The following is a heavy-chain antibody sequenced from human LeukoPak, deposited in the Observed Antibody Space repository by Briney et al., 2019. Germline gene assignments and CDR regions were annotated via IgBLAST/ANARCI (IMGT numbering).Heavy chain of an antibody. CDR2: IKQDGSEK. V-gene: IGHV3-7*01. CDR1: GFTVSSNY. D-gene: IGHD2-21*02. J-gene: IGHJ6*02. Sequence: GGSLRLSCAASGFTVSSNYMSWVRQAPGKGLEWVANIKQDGSEKYYVDSVKGRFTISRDNAKNSLYLQMNSLRAEDTAVYYCARDGMTAYYYGMDVWGQGTTVTVSS. CDR3: ARDGMTAYYYGMDV.